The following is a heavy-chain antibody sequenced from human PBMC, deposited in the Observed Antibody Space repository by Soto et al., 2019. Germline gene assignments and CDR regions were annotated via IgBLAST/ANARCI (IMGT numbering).Heavy chain of an antibody. CDR3: ARVARPSPGYCSGGSCYSPGWFDP. Sequence: QVQLVQSGAEVKKPGSSVKVSCKASGGTFSSYAISWVRQAPGQGLEWMGGIIPIFGTANYAQKFQGRVTITADESTSTADMELSSLRSEDTAVYYCARVARPSPGYCSGGSCYSPGWFDPWGQGTLVTVSS. CDR2: IIPIFGTA. D-gene: IGHD2-15*01. J-gene: IGHJ5*02. V-gene: IGHV1-69*12. CDR1: GGTFSSYA.